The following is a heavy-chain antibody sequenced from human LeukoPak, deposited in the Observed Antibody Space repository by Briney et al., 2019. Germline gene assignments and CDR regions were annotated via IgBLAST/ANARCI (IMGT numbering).Heavy chain of an antibody. CDR1: GGSFSGYY. Sequence: SETLSLTCAVYGGSFSGYYWSWIRQPPGKGLEWIGEINHSGSTNYNPSLKSRVTILVDTSKNQFSLKLSSVTAADTAVYYCAATSYDSSGYYQAVDAFDIWGQGTMVTVSS. CDR2: INHSGST. CDR3: AATSYDSSGYYQAVDAFDI. J-gene: IGHJ3*02. V-gene: IGHV4-34*01. D-gene: IGHD3-22*01.